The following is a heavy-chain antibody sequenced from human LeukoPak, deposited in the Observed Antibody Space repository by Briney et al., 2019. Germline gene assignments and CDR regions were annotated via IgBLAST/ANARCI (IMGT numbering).Heavy chain of an antibody. CDR1: GFTFSSYS. V-gene: IGHV3-21*01. J-gene: IGHJ4*02. Sequence: AGGSLRLSCAASGFTFSSYSMNWVRQAPGKGLEWVSSISSSSSYIYYADSVKGRFTISRDNAKNSLHLQMNSLRAEDTAVYYCARDQAGFSGSGPYYFDYWGQGTLVTVSS. CDR3: ARDQAGFSGSGPYYFDY. CDR2: ISSSSSYI. D-gene: IGHD3-10*01.